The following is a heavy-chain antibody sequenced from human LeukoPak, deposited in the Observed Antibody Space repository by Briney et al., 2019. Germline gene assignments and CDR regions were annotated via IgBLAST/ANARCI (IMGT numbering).Heavy chain of an antibody. V-gene: IGHV4-34*01. CDR2: INHSGST. J-gene: IGHJ6*02. CDR3: ASSPIGTQQPVLPGGMDV. D-gene: IGHD6-13*01. Sequence: SETLSLTCAVYGGSFSGYYWSWIRQPPGKGLEWIGEINHSGSTNYNPSLKSRVTISVDTSKNQFSLKLSSVTAADTAVYYCASSPIGTQQPVLPGGMDVWGQGTTVTVSS. CDR1: GGSFSGYY.